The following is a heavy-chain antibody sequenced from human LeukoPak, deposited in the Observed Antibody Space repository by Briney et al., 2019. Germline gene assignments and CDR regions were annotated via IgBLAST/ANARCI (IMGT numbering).Heavy chain of an antibody. CDR2: ISYDGSNK. CDR3: AKDESPGDSSGWPQGPFDY. J-gene: IGHJ4*02. Sequence: GGSLRLSCAASGFTFSSYGMHWVRQAPGKGLEWVAVISYDGSNKYYADSVKGRFTISRDNSKNTLYLQMNSLRAEDTAVYYCAKDESPGDSSGWPQGPFDYWGQGTLVTVSS. CDR1: GFTFSSYG. V-gene: IGHV3-30*18. D-gene: IGHD6-19*01.